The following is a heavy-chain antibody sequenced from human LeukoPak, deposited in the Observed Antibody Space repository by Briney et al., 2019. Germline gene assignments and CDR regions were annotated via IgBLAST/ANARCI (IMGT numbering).Heavy chain of an antibody. D-gene: IGHD5-18*01. CDR3: ARDMSGYSYGYVTGAFDI. CDR2: ISSSSSYI. J-gene: IGHJ3*02. V-gene: IGHV3-21*01. CDR1: GFTFSSYS. Sequence: GGSLRLSCAASGFTFSSYSMNGVREAPGKGLEWCSSISSSSSYIYYADSVKGRFTISRDNAKNSLYLQMNSLRAEDTAVYYCARDMSGYSYGYVTGAFDIWGQGTMVTVSS.